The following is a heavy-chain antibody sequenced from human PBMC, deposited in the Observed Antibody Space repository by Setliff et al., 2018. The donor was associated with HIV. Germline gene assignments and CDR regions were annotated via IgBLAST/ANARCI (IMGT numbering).Heavy chain of an antibody. J-gene: IGHJ1*01. Sequence: SETLSLTCTVSGGSISGHYWNWIRQPAGGGLEWIGRIYISGSTNYNPSLKSRVTMSIDTSKNLLSLKLHSLIAADTAMYYCARGRWDMAAAGTTEYFQYWGQGTLVTVSS. D-gene: IGHD6-13*01. V-gene: IGHV4-4*07. CDR2: IYISGST. CDR1: GGSISGHY. CDR3: ARGRWDMAAAGTTEYFQY.